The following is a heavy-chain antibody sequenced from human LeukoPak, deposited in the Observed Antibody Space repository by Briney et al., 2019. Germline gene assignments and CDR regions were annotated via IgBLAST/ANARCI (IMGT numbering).Heavy chain of an antibody. D-gene: IGHD6-19*01. CDR1: GGSFSSYY. CDR3: ARYSPLSSGWFHDAFDI. V-gene: IGHV4-59*08. Sequence: PSETLSLTCAVYGGSFSSYYWSWIRQPPGKGLEWIGYIYYSGSTNYNPSLKSRVTISVDTSKNQFSLKLSSVTAADTAVYYCARYSPLSSGWFHDAFDIWGQGTMVTVSS. CDR2: IYYSGST. J-gene: IGHJ3*02.